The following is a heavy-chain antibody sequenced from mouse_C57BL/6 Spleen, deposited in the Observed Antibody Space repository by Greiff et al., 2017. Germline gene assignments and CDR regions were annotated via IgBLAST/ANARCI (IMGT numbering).Heavy chain of an antibody. CDR2: INPYNGGT. CDR1: GYTFTDYY. V-gene: IGHV1-19*01. CDR3: ARLGRMDPYAKDY. Sequence: VQLQQSGPVLVKPGASVKMSCKASGYTFTDYYMNWVKQSHGKSLEWIGVINPYNGGTSYNQKFKGKATLTVDKSSSTAYMELNSLTSEDSAVYYWARLGRMDPYAKDYWGQGTSVTVSS. D-gene: IGHD4-1*01. J-gene: IGHJ4*01.